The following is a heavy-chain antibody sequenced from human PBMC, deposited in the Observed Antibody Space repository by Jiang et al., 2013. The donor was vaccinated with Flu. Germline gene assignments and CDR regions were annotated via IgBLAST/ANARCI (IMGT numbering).Heavy chain of an antibody. CDR3: ARWRWELLGWHPFDY. V-gene: IGHV4-39*01. J-gene: IGHJ4*02. CDR1: GSISSSSYY. CDR2: IYYSGST. D-gene: IGHD1-26*01. Sequence: GSISSSSYYWGWIRQPPRKGLEWIGSIYYSGSTYYNPSLKSRVTISVDTSKNQFSLKLSSVTAADTAVYYCARWRWELLGWHPFDYWGQGTLVTVSS.